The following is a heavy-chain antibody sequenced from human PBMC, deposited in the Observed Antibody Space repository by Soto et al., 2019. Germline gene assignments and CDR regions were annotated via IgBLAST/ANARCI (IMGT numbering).Heavy chain of an antibody. CDR3: ARLQSGIAAAGTTYYYYYMDV. V-gene: IGHV1-2*04. J-gene: IGHJ6*03. D-gene: IGHD6-13*01. CDR2: INPNSGGT. CDR1: GYTFTGYY. Sequence: ASVKVSCKASGYTFTGYYMHWVRQAPGQGLEWMGWINPNSGGTNYAQKFQDWVTMTTDTSTSTAYMELRSLRSDDTAVYYCARLQSGIAAAGTTYYYYYMDVWGKGTTVTVSS.